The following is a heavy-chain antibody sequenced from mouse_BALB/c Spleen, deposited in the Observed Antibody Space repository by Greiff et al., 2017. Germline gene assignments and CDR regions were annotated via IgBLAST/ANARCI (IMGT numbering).Heavy chain of an antibody. CDR3: ARSVGHYYAFDY. Sequence: QVQLQQSAAELARPGASVKMSCKASGYTFTSYTMHWVKQRPGQGLEWIGYINPSSGYTEYNQKFKDKTTLTADKSSSTAYMQLSSLTSEDSAVYYCARSVGHYYAFDYWGQGTTLTVSS. V-gene: IGHV1-4*02. CDR1: GYTFTSYT. D-gene: IGHD2-1*01. CDR2: INPSSGYT. J-gene: IGHJ2*01.